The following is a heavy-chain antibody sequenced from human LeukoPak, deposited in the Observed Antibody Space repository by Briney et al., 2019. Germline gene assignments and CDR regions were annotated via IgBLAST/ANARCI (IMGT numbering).Heavy chain of an antibody. V-gene: IGHV4-59*08. CDR1: GGSISGRY. Sequence: SETLSLTCTVSGGSISGRYWSWIRQPPGKGLEWIGYIYSSGTTNYNSSLKSRVTMSLDMSKNQFSLKLSSVTAADTAVYYCARGGSYYFDYWGQGTLVTVSS. D-gene: IGHD3-10*01. CDR2: IYSSGTT. CDR3: ARGGSYYFDY. J-gene: IGHJ4*02.